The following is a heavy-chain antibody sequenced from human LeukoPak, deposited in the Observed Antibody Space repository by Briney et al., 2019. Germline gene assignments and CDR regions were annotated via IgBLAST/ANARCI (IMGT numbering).Heavy chain of an antibody. CDR3: ARFRHIDGMDV. J-gene: IGHJ6*02. CDR2: ISSSSSYI. V-gene: IGHV3-21*01. CDR1: GFTFISYS. D-gene: IGHD2-21*01. Sequence: GGSLRLSCAASGFTFISYSMNWLRQAPGKGLEWVSSISSSSSYIYYADSVKGRFTISRDNAKNSLYLQMNSLRAEDTAVYYCARFRHIDGMDVWGQGTTVTVSS.